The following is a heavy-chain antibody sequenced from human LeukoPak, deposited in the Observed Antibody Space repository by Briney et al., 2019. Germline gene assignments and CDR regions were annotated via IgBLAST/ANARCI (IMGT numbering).Heavy chain of an antibody. V-gene: IGHV1-69*13. CDR2: IIPIFGTA. J-gene: IGHJ4*02. CDR1: GGTFSSYA. D-gene: IGHD1-7*01. CDR3: ARDYWWNYDY. Sequence: SVKVSCKASGGTFSSYAISWVRQAPGQGLEWMGGIIPIFGTANYAQKFQGRVTITADESTSTAYMELSSLRAEDTAIYYCARDYWWNYDYWGQGTLVTVSS.